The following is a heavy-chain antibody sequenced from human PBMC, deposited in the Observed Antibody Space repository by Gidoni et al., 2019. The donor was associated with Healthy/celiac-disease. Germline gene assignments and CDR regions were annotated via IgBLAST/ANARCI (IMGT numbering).Heavy chain of an antibody. CDR3: ARDLIVVVPAKYYYYGMDV. V-gene: IGHV3-33*01. Sequence: QVQLVESGGGVVQPGRSLGLSCAASGFTFSSYGMHWVRQAPGKGLEWVAVIWYDGSNKYYADSVKGRFTISRDNSKNTLYLQMNSLRAEDTAVYYCARDLIVVVPAKYYYYGMDVWGQGTTVTVSS. CDR1: GFTFSSYG. D-gene: IGHD2-2*01. CDR2: IWYDGSNK. J-gene: IGHJ6*02.